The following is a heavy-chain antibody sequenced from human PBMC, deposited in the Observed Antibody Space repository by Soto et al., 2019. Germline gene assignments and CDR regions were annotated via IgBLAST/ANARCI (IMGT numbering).Heavy chain of an antibody. CDR3: ARDPSSSRWNDAFDI. J-gene: IGHJ3*02. Sequence: ASVKVSCKASGYNFTSYGISWVRQAPGQGLEWMGRISVYDDNTNYAQKLQGRVTMTTDTSTSTAYMELRSLRSDDTAMYYCARDPSSSRWNDAFDIWGQGTMVTVSS. V-gene: IGHV1-18*01. CDR2: ISVYDDNT. CDR1: GYNFTSYG. D-gene: IGHD6-13*01.